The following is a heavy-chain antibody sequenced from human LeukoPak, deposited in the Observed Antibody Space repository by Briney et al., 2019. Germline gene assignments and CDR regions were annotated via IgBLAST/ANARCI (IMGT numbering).Heavy chain of an antibody. D-gene: IGHD3-16*02. V-gene: IGHV3-23*01. CDR1: GFTFSNFA. CDR3: ANLRWELSMVDY. CDR2: ISVSGGST. Sequence: TGGSLRLSCAASGFTFSNFAMSWVRQAPGKGLEWVSAISVSGGSTYYADSVKGRFTISRDNSKNTVYLQMNSLRAEDTAAYYCANLRWELSMVDYWGQGTLVTVSS. J-gene: IGHJ4*02.